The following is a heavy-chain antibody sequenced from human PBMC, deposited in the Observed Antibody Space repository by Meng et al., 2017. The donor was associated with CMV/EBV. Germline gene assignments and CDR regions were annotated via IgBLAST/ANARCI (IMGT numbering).Heavy chain of an antibody. Sequence: SETLSLTCTVSGGSISSSSYYWGWIRQPPGKGLEWIGSSYYSGSTYYNPSLKSRVTISVDTSKNQFSLKLSSVTAADTAVYYCARHSSMRLSCWFDPWGQGTLVTVSS. D-gene: IGHD3-16*02. J-gene: IGHJ5*02. CDR1: GGSISSSSYY. CDR2: SYYSGST. V-gene: IGHV4-39*01. CDR3: ARHSSMRLSCWFDP.